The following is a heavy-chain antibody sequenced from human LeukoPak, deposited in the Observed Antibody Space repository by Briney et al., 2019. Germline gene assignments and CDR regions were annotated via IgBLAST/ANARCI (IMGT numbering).Heavy chain of an antibody. CDR3: ARVGTYYDILAGYYSTYFDY. D-gene: IGHD3-9*01. CDR1: GLTFDDYG. V-gene: IGHV3-20*04. CDR2: INWNGGST. Sequence: AGGSLRLSCAASGLTFDDYGMSWVRQAPGKGLEWVSGINWNGGSTGYADSVKGRFTISRDNAKNSLYLQMNSLRAEDTALYYCARVGTYYDILAGYYSTYFDYWGQGTLVTVSS. J-gene: IGHJ4*02.